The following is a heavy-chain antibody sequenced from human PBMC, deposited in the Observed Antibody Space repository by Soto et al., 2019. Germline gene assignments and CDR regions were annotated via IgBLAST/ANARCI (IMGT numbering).Heavy chain of an antibody. CDR2: INACNGNT. J-gene: IGHJ4*02. V-gene: IGHV1-18*01. Sequence: GASVKVSCKASGYTFTNFGISWVRQAPGQWLEWFGWINACNGNTKYSQKLQGRVTITRDTSASTAYMELSSLRSEDTAVYYCARSIVVVTALDYWGQGTLVTVSS. CDR3: ARSIVVVTALDY. CDR1: GYTFTNFG. D-gene: IGHD2-21*02.